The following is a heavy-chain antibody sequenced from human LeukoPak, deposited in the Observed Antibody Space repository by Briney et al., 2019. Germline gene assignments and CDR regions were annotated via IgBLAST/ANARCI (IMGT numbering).Heavy chain of an antibody. CDR2: IIPIFGTA. V-gene: IGHV1-69*05. J-gene: IGHJ4*02. D-gene: IGHD3-22*01. Sequence: SVKVSCKASGGTFSSYAISWVRQAPGQGLEWMGGIIPIFGTANYAQKFQGRVTITTDESTSTAYMELSSLRSEDTAVYYCALTYYYDSSGYYDRYFDYWGQGTPVTVSS. CDR3: ALTYYYDSSGYYDRYFDY. CDR1: GGTFSSYA.